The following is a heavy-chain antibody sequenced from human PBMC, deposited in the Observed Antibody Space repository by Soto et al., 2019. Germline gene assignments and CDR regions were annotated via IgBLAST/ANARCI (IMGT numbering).Heavy chain of an antibody. D-gene: IGHD4-17*01. CDR2: VYATGTS. Sequence: SETLSLTCSVSGGSMSKFYWSWILKTAGKGLEWMGRVYATGTSDYNPSLRSRIAMSVDISKKTFSLRLRSVTAEDTGVYYCVRDGSKTLRDCFDPWGQGRLVTVSS. CDR1: GGSMSKFY. V-gene: IGHV4-4*07. CDR3: VRDGSKTLRDCFDP. J-gene: IGHJ5*02.